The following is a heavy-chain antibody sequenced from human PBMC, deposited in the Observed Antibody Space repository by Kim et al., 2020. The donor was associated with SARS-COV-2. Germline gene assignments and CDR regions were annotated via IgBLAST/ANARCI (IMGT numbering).Heavy chain of an antibody. J-gene: IGHJ4*02. D-gene: IGHD4-17*01. CDR2: SSSSSTI. CDR3: TVTTV. Sequence: SSSSSTISYADSVKGRFTNSRDNAKNSLYLQMNSLRDEDTAVYYCTVTTVWGQGTLVTVSS. V-gene: IGHV3-48*02.